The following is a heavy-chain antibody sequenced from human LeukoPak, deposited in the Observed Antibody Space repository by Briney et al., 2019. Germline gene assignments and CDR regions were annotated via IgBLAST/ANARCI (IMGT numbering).Heavy chain of an antibody. CDR1: GFTFSSYG. D-gene: IGHD6-6*01. CDR2: IRYDGSNK. Sequence: PGGSLRLSCAASGFTFSSYGRHWVRQAPGKGLEWLAFIRYDGSNKYYADSVKGRFTISRDNSKNTLYLQMNSLRAEDTAVYYCAKAEAPADAFDIWGQGTMVTVSS. V-gene: IGHV3-30*02. J-gene: IGHJ3*02. CDR3: AKAEAPADAFDI.